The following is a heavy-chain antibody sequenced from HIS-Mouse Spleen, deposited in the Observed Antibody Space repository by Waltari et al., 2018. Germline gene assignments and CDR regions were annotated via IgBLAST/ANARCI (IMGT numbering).Heavy chain of an antibody. Sequence: QLQLQESGPGLVKPSETLSLTCTVSGGSISSSSYYWGWLRQPPGKGLEWIGSIYYSGSTYYNPSLKSRVTISEDTSKNQFSLKLSSVTAADTAVYYCAREIPYSSSWYDWYFDLWGRGTLVTVSS. D-gene: IGHD6-13*01. CDR2: IYYSGST. J-gene: IGHJ2*01. CDR1: GGSISSSSYY. CDR3: AREIPYSSSWYDWYFDL. V-gene: IGHV4-39*07.